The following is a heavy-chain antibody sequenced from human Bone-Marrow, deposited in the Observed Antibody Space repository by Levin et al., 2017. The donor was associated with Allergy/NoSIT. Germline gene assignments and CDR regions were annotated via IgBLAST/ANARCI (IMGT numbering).Heavy chain of an antibody. Sequence: QAGGSLRLSCAASGFSFSRYGLLWVRQAPGKGLEWVALISYDGSQTFVVDSVKGRFTVSRDNSKNTLFLQVSSLRPEDTAVYYCAKDAIPITIFGHHMDVWGKGTTVIVSS. CDR3: AKDAIPITIFGHHMDV. CDR1: GFSFSRYG. CDR2: ISYDGSQT. J-gene: IGHJ6*03. D-gene: IGHD3-3*01. V-gene: IGHV3-30*18.